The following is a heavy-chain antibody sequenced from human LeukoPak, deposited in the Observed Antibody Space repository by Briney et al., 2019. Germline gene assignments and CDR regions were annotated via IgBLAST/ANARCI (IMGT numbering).Heavy chain of an antibody. Sequence: GGSLRLSCAASGFTFSSYGMHWVRQAPGKGLEWVAVISYDGSNKYYADSVKGRFAISRDNSKSTLYLQMNSLRAEDTAVYYCASSGPFDYWGQGTLVTVSS. J-gene: IGHJ4*02. CDR1: GFTFSSYG. CDR3: ASSGPFDY. V-gene: IGHV3-30*03. D-gene: IGHD6-6*01. CDR2: ISYDGSNK.